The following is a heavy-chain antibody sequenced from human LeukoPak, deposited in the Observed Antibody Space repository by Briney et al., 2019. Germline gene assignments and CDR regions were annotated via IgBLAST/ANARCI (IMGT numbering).Heavy chain of an antibody. D-gene: IGHD3-9*01. J-gene: IGHJ4*02. Sequence: GSLGLSCAVSGLTFSNFWMSWVRQAPGKGLEWVANLNQDGSQKNYVDSVKGRFTISRDNAENSLYLQMNSLRVEDTAVYYCVRGHTILAYWGQGTLVTVSS. CDR1: GLTFSNFW. CDR3: VRGHTILAY. V-gene: IGHV3-7*04. CDR2: LNQDGSQK.